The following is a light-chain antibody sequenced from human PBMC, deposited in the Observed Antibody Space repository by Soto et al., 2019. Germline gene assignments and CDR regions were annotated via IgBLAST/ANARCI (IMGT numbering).Light chain of an antibody. CDR3: QQYGSSPRT. J-gene: IGKJ1*01. Sequence: EIVLTQSPGTLSLSPGERATLSCRASQSVSSSYLAWYQQKPGQAPRLLMYDASSRATGIPDRFSGSGSGKDFTLTISRLEPEDFAVYFCQQYGSSPRTFGQGTKVEIK. V-gene: IGKV3-20*01. CDR2: DAS. CDR1: QSVSSSY.